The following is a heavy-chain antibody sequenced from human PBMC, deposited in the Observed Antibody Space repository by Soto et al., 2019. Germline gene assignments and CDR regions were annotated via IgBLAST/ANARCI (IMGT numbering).Heavy chain of an antibody. V-gene: IGHV1-18*01. CDR1: GYTFPNYG. Sequence: QVQLVQSGGEVKRPGASVKVSCKTSGYTFPNYGITWVRQAPGQPLEWLGWISLYSDGTNYAQKFQDRVSMTTDTSTTTAYMELRSLRSDDTAVYYCARVVPGAEAWFGPWGQGTLVTVSS. J-gene: IGHJ5*02. CDR2: ISLYSDGT. D-gene: IGHD2-2*01. CDR3: ARVVPGAEAWFGP.